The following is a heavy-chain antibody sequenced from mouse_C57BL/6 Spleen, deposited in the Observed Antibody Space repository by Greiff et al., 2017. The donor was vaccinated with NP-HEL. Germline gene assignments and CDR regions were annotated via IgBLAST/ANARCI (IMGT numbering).Heavy chain of an antibody. CDR2: IDPSDSYT. D-gene: IGHD1-1*01. CDR3: ARPGDYGRSDDWYFDV. Sequence: VQLQQSGAELVMPGASVKLSCKASGYTFTSYWMHWVKQRPGQGLEWIGEIDPSDSYTNYIQKFKGKSTLTVDISSSTAYMQLSSLTSEDSAVYYGARPGDYGRSDDWYFDVWGTGTTVTVSS. J-gene: IGHJ1*03. CDR1: GYTFTSYW. V-gene: IGHV1-69*01.